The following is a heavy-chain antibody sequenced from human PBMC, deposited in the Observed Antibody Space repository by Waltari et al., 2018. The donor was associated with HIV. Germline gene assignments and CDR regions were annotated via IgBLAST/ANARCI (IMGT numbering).Heavy chain of an antibody. CDR3: LRVFDI. CDR2: ISTSGTTV. V-gene: IGHV3-48*01. J-gene: IGHJ3*02. CDR1: GFSFSTHG. Sequence: EVQVVESGGGLVQPGGSLRLSCTTSGFSFSTHGINWVSHAPGKELEWVSYISTSGTTVSYADSVKGRFTISRDNAKNSLFLQMNSLRAEDTAVYHCLRVFDIWGQGTMVTVSS.